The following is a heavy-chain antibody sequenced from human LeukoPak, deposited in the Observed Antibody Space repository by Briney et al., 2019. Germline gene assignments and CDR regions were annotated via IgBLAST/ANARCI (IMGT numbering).Heavy chain of an antibody. CDR2: ISWNSGSI. CDR1: GFTFDDYA. D-gene: IGHD5-18*01. CDR3: ASVDTAMAADY. J-gene: IGHJ4*02. Sequence: GRSLRLSCAASGFTFDDYAMHWVRQAPGKGLEWVSGISWNSGSIGYADSVKGRFTISRDNAKNSLYLQMNSLRAEDTAVYYCASVDTAMAADYWGQGTLVTVSS. V-gene: IGHV3-9*01.